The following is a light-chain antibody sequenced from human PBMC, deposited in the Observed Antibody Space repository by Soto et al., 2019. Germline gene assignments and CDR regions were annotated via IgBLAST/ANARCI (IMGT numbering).Light chain of an antibody. CDR3: QRRSNWPPA. CDR1: QSVSSY. Sequence: ESVLTPSPATLSLSPGERATLSCRASQSVSSYLAWYQQKPGQAPRLLIYDASNRATGITARFSGSGSATDFTLTISSLEPADSAVYYCQRRSNWPPAFGQGTKLEIK. J-gene: IGKJ2*01. V-gene: IGKV3-11*01. CDR2: DAS.